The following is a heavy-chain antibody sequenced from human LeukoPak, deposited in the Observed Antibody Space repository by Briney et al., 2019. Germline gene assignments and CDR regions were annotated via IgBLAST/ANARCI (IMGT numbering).Heavy chain of an antibody. Sequence: SETLSLTCAVYGGSFSGYYWSWIRQPPGKGLEWIWDINHSGSTNYNPSLKSRVTISVDTCKNQFALKLSSVTAADTAVYYCGRSQCWSSSTSCYRLATNWFDPWGQGTLVSVPS. V-gene: IGHV4-34*01. CDR2: INHSGST. D-gene: IGHD2-2*02. CDR3: GRSQCWSSSTSCYRLATNWFDP. J-gene: IGHJ5*02. CDR1: GGSFSGYY.